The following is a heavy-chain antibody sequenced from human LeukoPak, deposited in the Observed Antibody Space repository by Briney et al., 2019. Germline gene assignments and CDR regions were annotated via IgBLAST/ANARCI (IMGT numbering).Heavy chain of an antibody. CDR3: AREKVAEGFRNGFYI. J-gene: IGHJ3*02. V-gene: IGHV4-38-2*02. CDR1: GYSISSGYY. CDR2: IYHRGTS. Sequence: PETLSLTCTVSGYSISSGYYWGWIRQPPGKGREWIGRIYHRGTSYYNPSLNSRVTISVDTSKNQFSLKLYSVTAADTAVYYWAREKVAEGFRNGFYIWGQRKMVTVSS.